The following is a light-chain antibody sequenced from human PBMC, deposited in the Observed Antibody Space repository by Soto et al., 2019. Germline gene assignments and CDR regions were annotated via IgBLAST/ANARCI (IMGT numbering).Light chain of an antibody. V-gene: IGKV1-8*01. CDR1: HDIDTY. CDR3: QQYYSYPALT. Sequence: AIRMTQSPSSFSASAGDRVTITCRASHDIDTYLAWYQQKPGKAPQLLIYGASSLQTGVPSRFSGSGSGTAFTLTISTLQSEDFATYYCQQYYSYPALTFGGGTKVEIK. CDR2: GAS. J-gene: IGKJ4*01.